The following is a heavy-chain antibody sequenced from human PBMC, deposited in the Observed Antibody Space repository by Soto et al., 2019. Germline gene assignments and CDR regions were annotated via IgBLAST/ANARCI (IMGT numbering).Heavy chain of an antibody. CDR2: IIPIFGAA. CDR3: ARDPGDDYNFSAFDI. J-gene: IGHJ3*02. D-gene: IGHD4-4*01. Sequence: QVQLVQSGAEVKKPGSSVKVSCKTSGDTFSKYAISWVRQAPGQGLERMGGIIPIFGAANYAQKFQGRVMITAEESPSTAYVELRSLRSEDTALYSCARDPGDDYNFSAFDIWGQGTMVTVSS. V-gene: IGHV1-69*01. CDR1: GDTFSKYA.